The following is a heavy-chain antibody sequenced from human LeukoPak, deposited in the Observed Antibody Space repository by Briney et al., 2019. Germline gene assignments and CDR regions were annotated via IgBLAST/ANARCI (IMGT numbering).Heavy chain of an antibody. CDR1: GGFVSQYY. J-gene: IGHJ4*02. D-gene: IGHD3-22*01. CDR2: IYTSGST. CDR3: GSSIVEGPFDY. V-gene: IGHV4-4*07. Sequence: SETLSFTCTVPGGFVSQYYWSWIRQPAGQGLEWIGHIYTSGSTNYHPSLKSRVTISVDKSKTQSSLNLSSVTAADTAFYYCGSSIVEGPFDYWGQGTLVTVSS.